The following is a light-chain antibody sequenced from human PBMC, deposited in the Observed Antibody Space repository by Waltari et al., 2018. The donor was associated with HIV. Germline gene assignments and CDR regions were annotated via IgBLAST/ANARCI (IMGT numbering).Light chain of an antibody. CDR3: QSFDSSLTTSGVI. CDR2: ANI. Sequence: QSVLTHPPSVSGAPGQRVPIPCTGSSSNIGAGYDVHWYQQLPGTAPKLLIYANINRPSGIPDRFSGSKSGSSASLAITGLQAEDEAHYYCQSFDSSLTTSGVIFGGGTKLTVL. CDR1: SSNIGAGYD. J-gene: IGLJ2*01. V-gene: IGLV1-40*01.